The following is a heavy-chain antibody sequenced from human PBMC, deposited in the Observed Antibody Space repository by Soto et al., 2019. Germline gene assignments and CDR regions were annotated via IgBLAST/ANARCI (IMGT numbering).Heavy chain of an antibody. CDR2: IWYDGSNK. J-gene: IGHJ6*02. V-gene: IGHV3-33*01. CDR3: AREGKGAYYYDSSGYYLDV. D-gene: IGHD3-22*01. Sequence: PGGSLRLSCAASGFTFSSYGMHWVRQAPGKGLEWVAVIWYDGSNKYYGDSVKGRFTISRDNSKNTLYLQMNSLRAEDTAVYYCAREGKGAYYYDSSGYYLDVWGQGTTVTVSS. CDR1: GFTFSSYG.